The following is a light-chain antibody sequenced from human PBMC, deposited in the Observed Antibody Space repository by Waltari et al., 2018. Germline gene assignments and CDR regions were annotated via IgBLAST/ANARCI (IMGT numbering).Light chain of an antibody. CDR3: LQCAASSWS. CDR2: GAS. V-gene: IGKV1-5*03. Sequence: DTQMTQSPANLSASVGDRVTITCRASQSVSHWLAWDQQKPGKAPKLLIYGASGLESGVPSRFSGSGYGTEFTLTINNLQPDDSATYYCLQCAASSWSFGQGTKVEIK. J-gene: IGKJ1*01. CDR1: QSVSHW.